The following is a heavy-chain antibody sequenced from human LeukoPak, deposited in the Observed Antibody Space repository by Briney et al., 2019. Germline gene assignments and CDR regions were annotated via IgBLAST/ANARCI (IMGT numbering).Heavy chain of an antibody. J-gene: IGHJ4*02. Sequence: GESLKISCQGSGYNFTSYYIGWVRQMPGKGLEWMGIIHPGDSDTRYSPSFQGQVTISADKSISTAYLQWSSLKASDTAMYYCARLFGDYYDSSGYYYDYWGQGTLVTVSS. CDR2: IHPGDSDT. D-gene: IGHD3-22*01. CDR3: ARLFGDYYDSSGYYYDY. CDR1: GYNFTSYY. V-gene: IGHV5-51*01.